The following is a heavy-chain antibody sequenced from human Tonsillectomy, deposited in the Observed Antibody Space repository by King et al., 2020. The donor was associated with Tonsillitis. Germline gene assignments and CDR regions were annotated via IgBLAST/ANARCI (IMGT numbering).Heavy chain of an antibody. CDR2: IYYSGST. V-gene: IGHV4-39*01. J-gene: IGHJ4*02. CDR1: GGSISSSSYY. CDR3: ARPEQLEGYFDY. Sequence: LQLQESGPGLVKPSETLSLTCTVSGGSISSSSYYWGWIRQPPGKGLEWIGSIYYSGSTYYNPSLKSRVTISVDTSKNQFSLKLSSVTAADTAVYYCARPEQLEGYFDYWGQGTLVTVSS. D-gene: IGHD6-6*01.